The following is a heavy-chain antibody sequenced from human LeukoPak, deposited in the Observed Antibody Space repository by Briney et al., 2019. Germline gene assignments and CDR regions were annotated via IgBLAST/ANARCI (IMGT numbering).Heavy chain of an antibody. D-gene: IGHD6-19*01. CDR3: ARDLSRRSGWYGRYNWFDP. V-gene: IGHV1-2*02. Sequence: GASVKVSCKASGYTFTGYYMHWVRQAPGQGLEWMGWINPNSGGTNYAQKFQGRVTMTRDTSISTAYMELSRLRSDDTAVYYCARDLSRRSGWYGRYNWFDPWGQGTLVTVSS. J-gene: IGHJ5*02. CDR2: INPNSGGT. CDR1: GYTFTGYY.